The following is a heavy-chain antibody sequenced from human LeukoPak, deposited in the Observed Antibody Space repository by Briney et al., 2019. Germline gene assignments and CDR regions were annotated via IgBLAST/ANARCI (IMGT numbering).Heavy chain of an antibody. D-gene: IGHD3-9*01. J-gene: IGHJ5*02. V-gene: IGHV3-53*05. CDR3: AKDLRRDILTGRNWFDP. CDR1: GFTVSGNY. CDR2: IYSGGST. Sequence: GGSLRLSCAASGFTVSGNYMSWVRRAPGKGLEWVSVIYSGGSTYYADSVKGRFTISRDNSKNTLYLQMNSLRAEDTALYYCAKDLRRDILTGRNWFDPWGQGTLVTVSS.